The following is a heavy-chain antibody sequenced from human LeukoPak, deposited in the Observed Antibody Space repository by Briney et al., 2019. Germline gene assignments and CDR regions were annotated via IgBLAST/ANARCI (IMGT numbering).Heavy chain of an antibody. V-gene: IGHV3-23*01. CDR1: GFTFSSYA. Sequence: GGSRRLSCAASGFTFSSYAMSWVRQAPGKGLEWVSGISGSGGSTYYADSVKGRFTISRDNSKNTLYLQMNSLRAEDTAVYYCARHITMVRGVIKRPDWFFDLWGRGTLVTVSS. D-gene: IGHD3-10*01. CDR2: ISGSGGST. J-gene: IGHJ2*01. CDR3: ARHITMVRGVIKRPDWFFDL.